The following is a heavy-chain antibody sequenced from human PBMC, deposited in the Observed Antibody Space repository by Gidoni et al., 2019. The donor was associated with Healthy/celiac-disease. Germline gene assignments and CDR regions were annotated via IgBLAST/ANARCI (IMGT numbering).Heavy chain of an antibody. J-gene: IGHJ4*02. CDR1: GFTFRSYA. CDR2: ISYDGSNK. V-gene: IGHV3-30*01. CDR3: ARESRSGWALATRLFDY. Sequence: QVQLVESGGGVVQPGRSLRLSCASSGFTFRSYAMHLVRQAPGKGLEWVAVISYDGSNKYYADSVKGRFTISRDNSKNTLYLQMNSLRAEDTAVYYCARESRSGWALATRLFDYWGQGTLVTVSS. D-gene: IGHD3-22*01.